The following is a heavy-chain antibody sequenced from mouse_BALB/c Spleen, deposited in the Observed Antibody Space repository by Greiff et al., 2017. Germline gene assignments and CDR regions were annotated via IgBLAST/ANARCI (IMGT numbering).Heavy chain of an antibody. D-gene: IGHD4-1*01. V-gene: IGHV5-17*02. Sequence: EVKVVESGGGLVQPGGSRKLSCAASGFTFSSFGMHWVRQAPEKGLEWVAYISSGSSTIYYADTVKGRFTISRDNAKNTLYLQMSSLKSEDTAMYYCARLTASMDYWGQGTSVTVSS. CDR2: ISSGSSTI. CDR1: GFTFSSFG. CDR3: ARLTASMDY. J-gene: IGHJ4*01.